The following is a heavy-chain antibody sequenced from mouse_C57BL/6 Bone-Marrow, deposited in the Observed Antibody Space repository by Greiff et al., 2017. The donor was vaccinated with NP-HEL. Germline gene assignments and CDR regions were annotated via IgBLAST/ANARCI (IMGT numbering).Heavy chain of an antibody. CDR3: TYGNYYYAMDY. J-gene: IGHJ4*01. V-gene: IGHV1-5*01. D-gene: IGHD2-1*01. CDR2: IIPGNSDN. Sequence: EVQLQQSGTVLARPGDSVTMSCKISGYTFTSYWMHWVKQRPGQGLVWIGAIIPGNSDNSYNQKFKGKAKLTAVTSASHAYMELSSLTNEDSAVYYCTYGNYYYAMDYWGQGTSVTVSS. CDR1: GYTFTSYW.